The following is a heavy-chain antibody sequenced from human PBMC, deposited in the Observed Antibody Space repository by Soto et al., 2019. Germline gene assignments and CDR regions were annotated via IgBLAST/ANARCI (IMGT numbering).Heavy chain of an antibody. Sequence: GGSLRLSCAASGFTFSSYAMSWVRQAPGKGLEWVSAISGSGGSTYYADSVKGRFTISRDNSKNTLYLQMNSLRAEDTAVYYCAKGAGDRSYYYYYMDVWGKGTTVTVSS. V-gene: IGHV3-23*01. CDR3: AKGAGDRSYYYYYMDV. CDR1: GFTFSSYA. J-gene: IGHJ6*03. CDR2: ISGSGGST. D-gene: IGHD7-27*01.